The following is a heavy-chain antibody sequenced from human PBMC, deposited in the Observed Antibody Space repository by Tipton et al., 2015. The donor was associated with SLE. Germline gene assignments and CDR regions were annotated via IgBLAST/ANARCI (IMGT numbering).Heavy chain of an antibody. CDR1: GGSISSYY. J-gene: IGHJ6*02. CDR3: ARRTMVFGWYYGMDV. CDR2: IYTSGST. Sequence: TLSLTRTVSGGSISSYYWSWIRQPAGKGLEWIGRIYTSGSTNYNPSLKSRVTVSVDTSKNQFSLKLSSVTAADTAVYYCARRTMVFGWYYGMDVWGQGTTVTVSS. V-gene: IGHV4-4*07. D-gene: IGHD3-10*01.